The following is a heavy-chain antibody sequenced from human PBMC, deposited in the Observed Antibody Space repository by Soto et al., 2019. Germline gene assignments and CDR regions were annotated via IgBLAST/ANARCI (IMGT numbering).Heavy chain of an antibody. CDR1: GYTFTSYG. CDR3: ARGPYYDFWSGYYNWFDP. V-gene: IGHV1-18*01. CDR2: ISAYNGNT. D-gene: IGHD3-3*01. Sequence: GASVKVSCKAFGYTFTSYGISWVRQAPGRGLEWMGWISAYNGNTNYAQKLQGRVTMTTDTSTSTAYMELRSLRSDDTAVYYCARGPYYDFWSGYYNWFDPWGQGTLVTVSS. J-gene: IGHJ5*02.